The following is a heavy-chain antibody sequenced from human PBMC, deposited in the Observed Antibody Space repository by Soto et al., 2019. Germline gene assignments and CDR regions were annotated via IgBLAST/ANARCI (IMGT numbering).Heavy chain of an antibody. V-gene: IGHV3-21*01. CDR2: ISSSSSYI. J-gene: IGHJ6*03. D-gene: IGHD3-10*01. Sequence: GGSLRLSCAASGFTFSSYSMNWVRQAPGKGLEWVSSISSSSSYIYYADSVKGRFTISRDNAKNSLYLQMNSLRAEDTAVYYCARGFGSGSYTSYYYYYYMDVWGKGTTVTVSS. CDR1: GFTFSSYS. CDR3: ARGFGSGSYTSYYYYYYMDV.